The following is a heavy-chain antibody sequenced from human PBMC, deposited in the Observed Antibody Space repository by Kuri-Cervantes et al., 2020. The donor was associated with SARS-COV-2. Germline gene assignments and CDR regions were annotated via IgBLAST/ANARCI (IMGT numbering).Heavy chain of an antibody. CDR2: IIPTFGTA. Sequence: SVKVSCKASGGTFSSYAISWVRQAPGQGLEWMGGIIPTFGTANYAQKFQDRVTLIADKSTSTVFMELSRLSSEDTAVYYCAKELLWFGDLHGGYFDYWGQGTLVTVSS. D-gene: IGHD3-10*01. CDR1: GGTFSSYA. J-gene: IGHJ4*02. CDR3: AKELLWFGDLHGGYFDY. V-gene: IGHV1-69*06.